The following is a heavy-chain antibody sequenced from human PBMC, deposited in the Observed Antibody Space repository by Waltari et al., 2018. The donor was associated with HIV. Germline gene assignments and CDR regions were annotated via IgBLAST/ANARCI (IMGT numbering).Heavy chain of an antibody. D-gene: IGHD1-7*01. Sequence: EVQLVESGGGLVQPGRSLRLSCAASGFTFDNYAMHWVRRAPGKGLEWVSGISWNSGYIAYADSVKGRFTISRDNAKNSLYLEMNSLRAEDTAFYYCAKDHHRTISAFDYWGQGTLVTVSS. CDR1: GFTFDNYA. CDR2: ISWNSGYI. CDR3: AKDHHRTISAFDY. V-gene: IGHV3-9*01. J-gene: IGHJ4*02.